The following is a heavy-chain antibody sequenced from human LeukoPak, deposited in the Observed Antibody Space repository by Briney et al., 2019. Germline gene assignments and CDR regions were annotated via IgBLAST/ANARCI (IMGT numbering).Heavy chain of an antibody. Sequence: ASVKVSCKVSGYTLTELSMHWVRPAPGKGLEWMGGFDPEDGETIYAQKFQGRVTMTEDTSTDTAYMELSSLRSEDTAVYYCATDPWRLLLRGWFDPWGQGTLVTVSS. CDR2: FDPEDGET. D-gene: IGHD3-22*01. CDR1: GYTLTELS. CDR3: ATDPWRLLLRGWFDP. V-gene: IGHV1-24*01. J-gene: IGHJ5*02.